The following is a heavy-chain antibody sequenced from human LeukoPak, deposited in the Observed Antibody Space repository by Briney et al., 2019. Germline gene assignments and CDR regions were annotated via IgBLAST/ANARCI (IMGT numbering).Heavy chain of an antibody. D-gene: IGHD3-22*01. J-gene: IGHJ4*02. CDR2: ISSSSSYI. CDR3: ARAASYDSSPLAY. CDR1: GFTFSSYS. Sequence: PGGSLRLSCAAFGFTFSSYSMNWVRQAPGKGLEWVSSISSSSSYIYYADSVKGRFTISRDNSNNNLYLQMNSLRAEDTAVYYCARAASYDSSPLAYWGQGTLVTVSS. V-gene: IGHV3-21*01.